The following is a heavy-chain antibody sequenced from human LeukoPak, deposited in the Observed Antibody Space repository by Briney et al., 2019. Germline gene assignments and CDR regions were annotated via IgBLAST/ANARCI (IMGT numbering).Heavy chain of an antibody. D-gene: IGHD5-12*01. V-gene: IGHV1-2*02. CDR2: INPNSGGT. CDR1: GYTFTGYY. J-gene: IGHJ4*02. Sequence: GASVKVSCKASGYTFTGYYMHWVRQAPGQGLEWMGWINPNSGGTNYAQKFQGRVTMTRDTSISTAYMELSRLRSDDTAVYSCARDLQWLRPFDYWGQGTLVTVSS. CDR3: ARDLQWLRPFDY.